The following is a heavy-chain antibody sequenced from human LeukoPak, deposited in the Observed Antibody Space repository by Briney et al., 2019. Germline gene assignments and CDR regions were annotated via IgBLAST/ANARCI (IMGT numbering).Heavy chain of an antibody. D-gene: IGHD1-26*01. Sequence: GGSLRLSCAASGFTFRSYSMNWVRQAPGKGLEWVSYISSSGSTIDYADSVKGRFTISRDNAKNSLYLQMNSLRAEDTAIYYCVRDRGTYRPIDYWGQGTLVTVSS. V-gene: IGHV3-48*01. CDR1: GFTFRSYS. J-gene: IGHJ4*02. CDR3: VRDRGTYRPIDY. CDR2: ISSSGSTI.